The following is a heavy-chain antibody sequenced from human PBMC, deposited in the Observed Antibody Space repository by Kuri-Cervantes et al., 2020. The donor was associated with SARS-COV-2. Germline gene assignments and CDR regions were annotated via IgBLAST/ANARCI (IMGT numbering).Heavy chain of an antibody. CDR1: GGSISSSSYY. Sequence: SETLSLTCTVSGGSISSSSYYWGWIRQPPGKGLEWIGYIYYSGSTYYNPSLKSRVTISVDTSKNQFSLKLSSVTAADTAVYYCARGRGSGRFDYWGQGTLVTVSS. D-gene: IGHD3-10*01. V-gene: IGHV4-30-4*08. CDR3: ARGRGSGRFDY. CDR2: IYYSGST. J-gene: IGHJ4*02.